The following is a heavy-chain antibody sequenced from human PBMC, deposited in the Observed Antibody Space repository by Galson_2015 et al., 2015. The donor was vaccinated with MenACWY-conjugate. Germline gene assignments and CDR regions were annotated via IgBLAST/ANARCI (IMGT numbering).Heavy chain of an antibody. J-gene: IGHJ4*02. Sequence: APGKGLEWVSSISSSSIYIYYTDSVKGRFTISRDNAKNSLYLQMNSLRVEDTAVYYCTRRTGGSYDYWGQGTLVTVSS. CDR3: TRRTGGSYDY. D-gene: IGHD1-26*01. V-gene: IGHV3-21*01. CDR2: ISSSSIYI.